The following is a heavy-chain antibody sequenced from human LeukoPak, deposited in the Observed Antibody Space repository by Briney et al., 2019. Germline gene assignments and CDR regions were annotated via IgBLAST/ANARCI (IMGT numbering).Heavy chain of an antibody. Sequence: SETLSLTCTVSGGSISSHYWSWIRQPPGKGLEWIGYIYTSGSTNYNPSLKSRVTISVDTSKNQSSLKLSSVTAADTAVYYCARQGDYYDSSGYYFDYWGQGTLVTVSS. CDR1: GGSISSHY. CDR3: ARQGDYYDSSGYYFDY. CDR2: IYTSGST. V-gene: IGHV4-4*09. D-gene: IGHD3-22*01. J-gene: IGHJ4*02.